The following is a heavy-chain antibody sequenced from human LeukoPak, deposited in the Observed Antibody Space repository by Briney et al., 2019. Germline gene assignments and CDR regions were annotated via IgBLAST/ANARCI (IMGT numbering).Heavy chain of an antibody. CDR3: ARGSNIVVVPADTQYYYYGMDV. CDR2: INHSGST. CDR1: GGSFSGYY. Sequence: SETLSLTCAVYGGSFSGYYWSWIRQPPGKGLEWIGEINHSGSTNYNPSLKSRVTMSVDTSKNQFSLKLSSVTAADTAVYYCARGSNIVVVPADTQYYYYGMDVWGQGTTVTVSS. J-gene: IGHJ6*02. D-gene: IGHD2-2*01. V-gene: IGHV4-34*01.